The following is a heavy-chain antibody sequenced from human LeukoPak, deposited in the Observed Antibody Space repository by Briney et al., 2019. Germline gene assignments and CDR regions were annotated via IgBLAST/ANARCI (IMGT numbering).Heavy chain of an antibody. Sequence: ASVKVSCKPSGYTFISYAMNWVRQAPGQGLEWMGWINTNTGNPTYAQGFTGRYVFSLDTSVSTAYLQISSLKAEDTAVYYCARGSPEPYYDSSGYYYTDAFDIWGQGTMVTVSS. CDR3: ARGSPEPYYDSSGYYYTDAFDI. J-gene: IGHJ3*02. CDR1: GYTFISYA. D-gene: IGHD3-22*01. CDR2: INTNTGNP. V-gene: IGHV7-4-1*02.